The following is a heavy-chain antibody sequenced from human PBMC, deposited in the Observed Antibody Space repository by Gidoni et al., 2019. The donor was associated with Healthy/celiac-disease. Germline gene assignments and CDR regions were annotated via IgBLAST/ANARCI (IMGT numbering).Heavy chain of an antibody. CDR1: GLTFSSYG. D-gene: IGHD3-16*01. Sequence: QVQLVESGGGVVQPGRFLRLPCAASGLTFSSYGMHWLRQAQGKGLGWVAVIWYDGSNKDYADSVKGRFTISRDNSKNTLYLQMNSLRAEDTAVYYCARDLSAYVNCYYGMDVWGQGTTVTVSS. CDR2: IWYDGSNK. V-gene: IGHV3-33*01. CDR3: ARDLSAYVNCYYGMDV. J-gene: IGHJ6*02.